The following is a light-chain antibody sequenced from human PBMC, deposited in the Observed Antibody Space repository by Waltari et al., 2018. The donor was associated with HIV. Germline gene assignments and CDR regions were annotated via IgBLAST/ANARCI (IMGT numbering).Light chain of an antibody. Sequence: DIVMTQSPDSLAVSLGERATINCKSSKSLLDRSNNENYLGWYQQKPGHRPKLLIYWASTRDSGVPDRFSGSGSGTYFSLTISSLQAEDVALYYCQQYYSSPRTFGQGTKVEIK. J-gene: IGKJ1*01. CDR2: WAS. V-gene: IGKV4-1*01. CDR3: QQYYSSPRT. CDR1: KSLLDRSNNENY.